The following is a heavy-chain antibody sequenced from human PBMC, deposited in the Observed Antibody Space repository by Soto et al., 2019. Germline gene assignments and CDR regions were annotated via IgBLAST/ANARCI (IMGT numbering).Heavy chain of an antibody. CDR3: ARRAWELLRSGMDV. D-gene: IGHD1-26*01. CDR1: GGSISNYY. Sequence: SETLSLTCTVSGGSISNYYWSWIRQPPGKGLEWIGCIFYSGSTNYSPSLRSRVTISVDTSKNQFTLKLSSVTAADTAVYYCARRAWELLRSGMDVWGQGTTVT. J-gene: IGHJ6*02. V-gene: IGHV4-59*08. CDR2: IFYSGST.